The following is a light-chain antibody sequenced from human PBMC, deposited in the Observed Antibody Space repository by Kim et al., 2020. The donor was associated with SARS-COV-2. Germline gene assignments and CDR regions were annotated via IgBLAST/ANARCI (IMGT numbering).Light chain of an antibody. CDR3: SSYTSRSTLTYV. J-gene: IGLJ1*01. CDR1: SSDVGVYNY. Sequence: QSALTQPASVSCSPGQSITISCTGTSSDVGVYNYVSWYQHYPGKAPKLVIYDVNNRPSGVSNRFSGSKSGNTASLTISGLQAEDEADYYCSSYTSRSTLTYVFGTGTKVTVL. CDR2: DVN. V-gene: IGLV2-14*01.